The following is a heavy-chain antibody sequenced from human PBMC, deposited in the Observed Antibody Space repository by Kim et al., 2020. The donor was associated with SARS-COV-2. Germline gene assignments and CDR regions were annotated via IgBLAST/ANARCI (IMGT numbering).Heavy chain of an antibody. J-gene: IGHJ4*02. Sequence: TPSLKSRVTISVDTSKNQFSLKLSSVTTADTAVYYCARGDCSSTSCSLDYWGQGTLVTVSS. CDR3: ARGDCSSTSCSLDY. V-gene: IGHV4-59*09. D-gene: IGHD2-2*01.